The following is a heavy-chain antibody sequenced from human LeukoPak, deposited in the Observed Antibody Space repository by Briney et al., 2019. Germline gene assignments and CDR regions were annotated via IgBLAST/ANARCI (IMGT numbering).Heavy chain of an antibody. V-gene: IGHV4-39*07. D-gene: IGHD4-17*01. Sequence: SETLSLTCTVSGGSISSGGYYWTWIRQPPGKGLEWIGEISHSGSTNCNPSLKSRVTISVDTSKNQFSLKLNSVTAADTAVYYCARGTTVTTGDYWGQGTLVTVSS. J-gene: IGHJ4*02. CDR2: ISHSGST. CDR1: GGSISSGGYY. CDR3: ARGTTVTTGDY.